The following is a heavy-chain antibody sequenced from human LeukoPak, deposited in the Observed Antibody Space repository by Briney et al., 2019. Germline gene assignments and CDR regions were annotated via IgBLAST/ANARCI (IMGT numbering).Heavy chain of an antibody. CDR2: IYYSGST. CDR3: AGGCSGGSCYWSSLFDY. Sequence: SETLSLTCTVSGGSISSYYWNWLRQPPGKGLEWIGYIYYSGSTNYNPSLRSRVSISVDTSKKQFSLKLSSVTAADTAVYYCAGGCSGGSCYWSSLFDYWGQGSLVTVSS. V-gene: IGHV4-59*01. D-gene: IGHD2-15*01. J-gene: IGHJ4*02. CDR1: GGSISSYY.